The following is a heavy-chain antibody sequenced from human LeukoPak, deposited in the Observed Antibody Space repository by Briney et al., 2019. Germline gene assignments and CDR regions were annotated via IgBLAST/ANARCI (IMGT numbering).Heavy chain of an antibody. Sequence: ASVKVSCKASGYTFTGYYMHWVRQAPGQGLEWMGWINPNSGGTNYAQRFQGRVTMTRDTSIGTAYMELSRLRSDDTAVYYCARGPLLWFGELSRARGMDVWGQGTTVTVSS. CDR3: ARGPLLWFGELSRARGMDV. J-gene: IGHJ6*02. CDR1: GYTFTGYY. D-gene: IGHD3-10*01. V-gene: IGHV1-2*02. CDR2: INPNSGGT.